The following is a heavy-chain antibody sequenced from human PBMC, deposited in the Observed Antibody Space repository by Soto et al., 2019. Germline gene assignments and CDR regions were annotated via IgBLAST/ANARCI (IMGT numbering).Heavy chain of an antibody. CDR2: VYHTGST. D-gene: IGHD5-12*01. CDR1: GASISSSY. Sequence: ETLSLNCTVSGASISSSYWSWIRQSPGKGLEWIGYVYHTGSTNYNPSLKSRVTISLDTSKSQFSLNLTSLTTADTAVYFCARGGNRYSNVASGVGGFDYWGQGSLVTVSS. J-gene: IGHJ4*02. CDR3: ARGGNRYSNVASGVGGFDY. V-gene: IGHV4-59*01.